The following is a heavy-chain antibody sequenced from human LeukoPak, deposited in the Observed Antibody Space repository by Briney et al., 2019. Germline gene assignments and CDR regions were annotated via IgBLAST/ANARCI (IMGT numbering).Heavy chain of an antibody. CDR2: TNPNSGET. CDR3: AKQYPRIAAAGTQKELRDY. Sequence: ASVKVSCKPSGYTFTGYYIHWERQAPGQGLEWMEWTNPNSGETNLAQNFQGRVTMTRDTSIRPAHMDLTRLISNDTAVYYCAKQYPRIAAAGTQKELRDYRGQGTLVTVSS. D-gene: IGHD6-25*01. V-gene: IGHV1-2*02. CDR1: GYTFTGYY. J-gene: IGHJ4*02.